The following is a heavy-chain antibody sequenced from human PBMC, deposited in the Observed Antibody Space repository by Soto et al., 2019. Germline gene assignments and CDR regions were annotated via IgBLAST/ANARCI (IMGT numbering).Heavy chain of an antibody. CDR3: ARGGAAAGSFDY. D-gene: IGHD6-25*01. J-gene: IGHJ4*02. Sequence: SHTLSLTCAISGDSISSNSVAWNWIRQSPSGGLEWLGRTYYRSKWYNDYVVSVKSRITINPDTSKNQFSLQLNSVTPEDTAVYYCARGGAAAGSFDYWGQGTLVTVSS. CDR1: GDSISSNSVA. V-gene: IGHV6-1*01. CDR2: TYYRSKWYN.